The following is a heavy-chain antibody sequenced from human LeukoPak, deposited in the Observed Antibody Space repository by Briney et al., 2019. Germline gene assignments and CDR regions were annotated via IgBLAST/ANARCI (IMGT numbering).Heavy chain of an antibody. J-gene: IGHJ6*03. V-gene: IGHV4-38-2*01. D-gene: IGHD3-22*01. Sequence: SETLSLTCAVSGYSISSGYYWGWIRQPPGKGLEWIGSIYHSGSTYYNPSLKSRVTISVDTSKNQVSLKLSSVTAADTAVYYCARSYQTDSSGYYYPYYYYMDVWGKGTTVTVSS. CDR1: GYSISSGYY. CDR3: ARSYQTDSSGYYYPYYYYMDV. CDR2: IYHSGST.